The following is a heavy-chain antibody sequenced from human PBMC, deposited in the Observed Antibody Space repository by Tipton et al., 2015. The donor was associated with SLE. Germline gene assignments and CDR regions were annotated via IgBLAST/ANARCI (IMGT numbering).Heavy chain of an antibody. CDR2: IYHSGNT. V-gene: IGHV4-59*12. CDR3: TTARTGCSRNSCYLDN. D-gene: IGHD2-2*01. CDR1: GGSISNYS. J-gene: IGHJ4*02. Sequence: TLSLTCTVSGGSISNYSWSWIRQPPGKGLEWIGSIYHSGNTYSNPSLKSRVTISVDTSKNQFSLKMSSVTAADTAVYYCTTARTGCSRNSCYLDNWGRGTLVTVSS.